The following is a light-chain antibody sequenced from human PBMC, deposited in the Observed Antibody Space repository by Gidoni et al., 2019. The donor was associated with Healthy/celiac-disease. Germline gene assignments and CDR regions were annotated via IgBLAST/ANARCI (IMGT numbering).Light chain of an antibody. V-gene: IGKV3-15*01. CDR1: PSVSSN. J-gene: IGKJ2*01. CDR3: HQYNNWPRT. Sequence: EIVMTQSPATLSLSPGERATLSCRASPSVSSNLAWYQQKPGQAPRLLIYGASTRATGIPARFSGSGSGTEFTLTISSLQSEDFAVYYCHQYNNWPRTFGQGTKLEIK. CDR2: GAS.